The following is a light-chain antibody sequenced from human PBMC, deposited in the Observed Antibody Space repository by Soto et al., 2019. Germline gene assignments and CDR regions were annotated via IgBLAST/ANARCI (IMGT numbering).Light chain of an antibody. CDR1: QTVRNNY. J-gene: IGKJ2*01. CDR3: QQFVSSPYT. V-gene: IGKV3-20*01. CDR2: GAS. Sequence: EIVLTQSPGTLSLSPGERATLSCRASQTVRNNYLAWYQQKPGQAPRLLIYGASSRATGTPDRFSGSGSGTDFTLTISRLEPEDFAVYYCQQFVSSPYTFGQGTKVDIK.